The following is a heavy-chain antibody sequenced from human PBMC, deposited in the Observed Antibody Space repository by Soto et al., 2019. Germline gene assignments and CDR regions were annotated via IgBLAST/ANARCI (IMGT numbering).Heavy chain of an antibody. CDR2: INHSGST. CDR1: GGSFSGYY. J-gene: IGHJ6*03. CDR3: AAPRHKGYMDV. V-gene: IGHV4-34*01. Sequence: PSETLSLTCAVYGGSFSGYYWSWIRQPPGKGLEWIGEINHSGSTNYNPSLKSRVTISVDTSKKQFSLKLSSVTAADTAVYYCAAPRHKGYMDVWGKGTTVTVSS.